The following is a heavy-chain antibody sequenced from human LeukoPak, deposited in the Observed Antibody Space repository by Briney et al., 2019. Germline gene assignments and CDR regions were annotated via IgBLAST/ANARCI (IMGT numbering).Heavy chain of an antibody. Sequence: ASVKVSCKASGYTFTGYYVHWVRQAPGQGLEWMGWISPNSGGTNCAQKFQGRVTVPRDTSISTAYMELSSLRPDDTAVYYCARGLPGTTITGSFDYWGQGTLVTVSS. V-gene: IGHV1-2*02. D-gene: IGHD5-24*01. J-gene: IGHJ4*02. CDR2: ISPNSGGT. CDR3: ARGLPGTTITGSFDY. CDR1: GYTFTGYY.